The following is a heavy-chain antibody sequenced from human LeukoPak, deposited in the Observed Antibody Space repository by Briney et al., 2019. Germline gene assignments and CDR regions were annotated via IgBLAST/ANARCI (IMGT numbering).Heavy chain of an antibody. D-gene: IGHD2-8*01. Sequence: AGGSLRLSCAASGFTFSSYEMNWVRQAPGKGLEWVSYISSSGSTIYYADSVKGRFTISRDNAKNSLYLQMNSLRAEDTAVYYCTRVARPVFKVYGFLYWGQGTLVTVSS. J-gene: IGHJ4*02. CDR2: ISSSGSTI. CDR1: GFTFSSYE. V-gene: IGHV3-48*03. CDR3: TRVARPVFKVYGFLY.